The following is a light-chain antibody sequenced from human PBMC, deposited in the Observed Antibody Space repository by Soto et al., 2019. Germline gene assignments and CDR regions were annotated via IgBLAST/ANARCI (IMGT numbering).Light chain of an antibody. CDR3: QHNSSYPWT. CDR2: NAS. J-gene: IGKJ1*01. V-gene: IGKV1-5*01. CDR1: QTINNW. Sequence: FQMTQSPSTLSASIGDRVTITCRASQTINNWLAWYQQKPGKAPNLLIYNASNLQTGVPSRFSGSAFGTEFTLTISSLQPDDFTTYFCQHNSSYPWTFGRGTKVEI.